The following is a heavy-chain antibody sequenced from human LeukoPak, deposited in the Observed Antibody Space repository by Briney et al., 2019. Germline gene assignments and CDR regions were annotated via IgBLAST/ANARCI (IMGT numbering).Heavy chain of an antibody. CDR2: ISSSGSTI. D-gene: IGHD3-16*02. V-gene: IGHV3-48*03. Sequence: PGGSLRLSCAASGFTFSSYEMNWVRQAPGKGLEWVSYISSSGSTIYYADSVKGRFTISRDNAKNSLYLQMNSLRAEDTAVYYCARDHITFGGVIVGYAFDIWGQGTMVTVSS. J-gene: IGHJ3*02. CDR3: ARDHITFGGVIVGYAFDI. CDR1: GFTFSSYE.